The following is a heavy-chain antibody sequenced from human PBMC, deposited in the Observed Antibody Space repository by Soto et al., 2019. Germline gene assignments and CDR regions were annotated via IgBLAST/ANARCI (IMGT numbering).Heavy chain of an antibody. CDR3: ARDGIVGVTNWWFDP. CDR2: ISGGNGNT. V-gene: IGHV1-3*01. J-gene: IGHJ5*02. D-gene: IGHD1-26*01. CDR1: GYNFKSYN. Sequence: QVPLVQSGAEVKKPGASVTLSCKASGYNFKSYNMHWVRQAPGQRLEWMGWISGGNGNTKYAQKFQGRVTISRDTSATTVHMELSNLTSEDTAVYYCARDGIVGVTNWWFDPWGQGSLVTVSS.